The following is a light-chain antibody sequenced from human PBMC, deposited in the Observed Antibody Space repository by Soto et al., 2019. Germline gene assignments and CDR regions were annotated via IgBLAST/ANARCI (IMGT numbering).Light chain of an antibody. Sequence: QSALTQPASVSGSPGQSITISCTAITSDFGGYNYVSWYQQYPGKAPKLIIYDVTERPSGVPDRFSGSKSGNTASLTVSGLRADDEAVYYCNSYAGGDSFDVIFGGGTKLTVL. CDR3: NSYAGGDSFDVI. CDR1: TSDFGGYNY. V-gene: IGLV2-8*01. J-gene: IGLJ2*01. CDR2: DVT.